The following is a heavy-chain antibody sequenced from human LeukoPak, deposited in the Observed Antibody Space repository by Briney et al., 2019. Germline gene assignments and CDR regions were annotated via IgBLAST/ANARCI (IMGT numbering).Heavy chain of an antibody. Sequence: PGRSLRLSCAASGFTLSTYGMHWVRQAPGKGPEWVAVISYDGSNKYYADSVKGRFTISRDNSKNTLYLQMNSLRDEDTAVYYCAKDSDYYHSSGYYYAYFQHWGQGTLVTVSS. V-gene: IGHV3-30*18. CDR1: GFTLSTYG. J-gene: IGHJ1*01. CDR3: AKDSDYYHSSGYYYAYFQH. D-gene: IGHD3-22*01. CDR2: ISYDGSNK.